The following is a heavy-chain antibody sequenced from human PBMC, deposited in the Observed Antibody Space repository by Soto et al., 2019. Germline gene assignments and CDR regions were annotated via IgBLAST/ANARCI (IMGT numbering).Heavy chain of an antibody. Sequence: GGSLRLSCAASGFTFSSYAMSWVRQAPGKGLEWVSAISGSGGSTYYADSVKGRFTISRDNSKNTLYLQMNSLRAEDTAVYYCAKPFWRQKLVKHYYYGMDVCGQGPTVTGSS. CDR2: ISGSGGST. CDR1: GFTFSSYA. D-gene: IGHD6-13*01. V-gene: IGHV3-23*01. CDR3: AKPFWRQKLVKHYYYGMDV. J-gene: IGHJ6*02.